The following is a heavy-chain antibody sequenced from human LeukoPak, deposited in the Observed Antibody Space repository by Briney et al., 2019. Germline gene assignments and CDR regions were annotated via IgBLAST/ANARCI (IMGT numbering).Heavy chain of an antibody. CDR1: GFNFSSYA. Sequence: GGTLRLSCAGSGFNFSSYAMSWVRQAPGKGLEMVSGSSVRGGGTVYADSVKGRFTISRDNSKNTMYLQMNSLRAEDTAIYYCAKDGGWTGSHFNGMDVWGQGTTVTVSS. V-gene: IGHV3-23*01. CDR3: AKDGGWTGSHFNGMDV. D-gene: IGHD3/OR15-3a*01. CDR2: SSVRGGGT. J-gene: IGHJ6*02.